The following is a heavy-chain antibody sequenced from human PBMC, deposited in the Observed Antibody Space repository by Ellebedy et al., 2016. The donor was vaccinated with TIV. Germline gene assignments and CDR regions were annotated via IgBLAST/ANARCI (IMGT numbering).Heavy chain of an antibody. V-gene: IGHV1-2*02. CDR1: GYTFTGYY. J-gene: IGHJ4*02. CDR2: INPNSGGT. CDR3: ARVGPPVTTGYYFDY. Sequence: AASVKVSCKASGYTFTGYYMHWARQAPGQGLEWMGWINPNSGGTNYAQKFQGRVTMTRDTSISTAYMELSRLRSDDTAVYYCARVGPPVTTGYYFDYWGQGTLVTVSS. D-gene: IGHD4-17*01.